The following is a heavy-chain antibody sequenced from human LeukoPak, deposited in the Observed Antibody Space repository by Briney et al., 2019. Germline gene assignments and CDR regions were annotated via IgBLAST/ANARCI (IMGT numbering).Heavy chain of an antibody. Sequence: SETLSLTCAVYGGSFSGYYWSWIRQPPGKGLEWIGEINHSGSTNYNPSLKSRVTISVDTSKNQFSLKLSSVTAADTAVYYCARGANYGDYADDAFDIWGQGTMVTVSS. J-gene: IGHJ3*02. CDR1: GGSFSGYY. D-gene: IGHD4-17*01. CDR3: ARGANYGDYADDAFDI. CDR2: INHSGST. V-gene: IGHV4-34*01.